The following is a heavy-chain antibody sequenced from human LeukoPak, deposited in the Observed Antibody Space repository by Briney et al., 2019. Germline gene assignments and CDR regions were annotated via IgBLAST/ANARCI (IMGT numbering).Heavy chain of an antibody. J-gene: IGHJ4*02. CDR3: ATDGASCGGDCYSDY. V-gene: IGHV3-53*01. CDR2: IYITGST. D-gene: IGHD2-21*02. Sequence: GGSLRLSCAASGFTVSRNYMHWVGRAPGKGLEWVSAIYITGSTFYADSVKGRFTISRDNTKNTLYLQMQSLRAEDPAVYYCATDGASCGGDCYSDYWGQGTLVTVSS. CDR1: GFTVSRNY.